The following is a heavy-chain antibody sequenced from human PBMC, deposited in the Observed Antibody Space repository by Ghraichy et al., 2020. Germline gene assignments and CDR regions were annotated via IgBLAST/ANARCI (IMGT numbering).Heavy chain of an antibody. D-gene: IGHD3-22*01. CDR1: GFTFSSYG. CDR3: AKDFFDYYDRAEYFQH. CDR2: ISYDGSNK. V-gene: IGHV3-30*18. Sequence: GGSLRLSCAASGFTFSSYGMHWVRQAPGKGLEWVAVISYDGSNKYYADSVKGRFTISRDNSKNTLYLQMNSLRAEDTAVYYYAKDFFDYYDRAEYFQHWGQGTLVTVSS. J-gene: IGHJ1*01.